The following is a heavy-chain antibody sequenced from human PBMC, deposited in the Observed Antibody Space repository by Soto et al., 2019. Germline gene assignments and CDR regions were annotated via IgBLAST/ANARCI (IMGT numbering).Heavy chain of an antibody. J-gene: IGHJ6*02. V-gene: IGHV3-33*01. D-gene: IGHD6-6*01. CDR2: IWYDGSNK. Sequence: QVQLVESGGGVVQPGRSLRLSCAASGFTFSSYGMHWVRQAPGKGLEWVAVIWYDGSNKYYADSVKGRFTISRDNSKNTLYLQINSLRAEDTAVYYCARGVYYGMDVWGQGTTVTVSS. CDR3: ARGVYYGMDV. CDR1: GFTFSSYG.